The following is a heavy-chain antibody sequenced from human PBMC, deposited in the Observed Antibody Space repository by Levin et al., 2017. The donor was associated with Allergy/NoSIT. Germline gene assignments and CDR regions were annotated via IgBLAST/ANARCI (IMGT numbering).Heavy chain of an antibody. CDR3: ARVYRVERGYSGYNHFDY. CDR1: GGSFSGYY. Sequence: ASETLSLTCAVYGGSFSGYYWSWIRQPPGKGLEWIGEINHSGSTNYNPSLKSRVTISVDTSKNQFSLKLSSVTAADTAVYYCARVYRVERGYSGYNHFDYWGQGTLVTVSS. V-gene: IGHV4-34*01. D-gene: IGHD5-12*01. J-gene: IGHJ4*02. CDR2: INHSGST.